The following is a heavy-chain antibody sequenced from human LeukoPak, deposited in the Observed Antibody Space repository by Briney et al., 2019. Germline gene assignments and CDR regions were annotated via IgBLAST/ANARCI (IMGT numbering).Heavy chain of an antibody. V-gene: IGHV4-39*01. CDR1: GGSISSSSYY. CDR2: IYYSGST. Sequence: SETLSLTCTVSGGSISSSSYYWGWIRQPPGKGLEWIGSIYYSGSTYYNPSLKSRVTISVDTSKNQCSLKLSSVTAADTAVYYCARYSSSPGWFDYWGQGTLVTVSS. CDR3: ARYSSSPGWFDY. D-gene: IGHD6-6*01. J-gene: IGHJ4*02.